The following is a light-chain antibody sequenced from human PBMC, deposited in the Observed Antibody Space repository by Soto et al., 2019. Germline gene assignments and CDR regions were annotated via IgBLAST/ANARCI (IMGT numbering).Light chain of an antibody. V-gene: IGLV1-47*01. Sequence: QSVLTQPASVSGSPGQSITISCTGTSSTVGSNHVYWYQKFPGMAPKLLISKNNQRPSGVPDRFSGSKSGTSASLAISGLRSEDEADYYCAAWDDNFSTYVFGSGTKVTVL. CDR1: SSTVGSNH. CDR2: KNN. J-gene: IGLJ1*01. CDR3: AAWDDNFSTYV.